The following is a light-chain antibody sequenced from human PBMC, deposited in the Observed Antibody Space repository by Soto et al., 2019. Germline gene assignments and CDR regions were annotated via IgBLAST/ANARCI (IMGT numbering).Light chain of an antibody. Sequence: QSALTKPASVSGSPGQSIIISCTGTSSDVGGYNYVSWYQQHPGKAPKHMIYEVSNRPSGVSDRFSGSKSGNTASLTISGLQAEDEADYYCSSCTSSSTYVFGTGTKLTVL. CDR2: EVS. J-gene: IGLJ1*01. CDR3: SSCTSSSTYV. CDR1: SSDVGGYNY. V-gene: IGLV2-14*01.